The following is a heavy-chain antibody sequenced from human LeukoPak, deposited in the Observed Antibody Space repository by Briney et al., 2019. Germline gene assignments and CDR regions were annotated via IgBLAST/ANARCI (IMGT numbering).Heavy chain of an antibody. CDR2: IYSDDTT. D-gene: IGHD4-23*01. J-gene: IGHJ4*02. V-gene: IGHV3-53*01. CDR3: ARRAGGYSHPYDY. CDR1: GFTFSRYG. Sequence: PGGSLRLSCAASGFTFSRYGMTWVRQAPGKGLEWVSLIYSDDTTLYAGSVKGRFTISRDISKNTLYLQMSSLRAEDTAVYYCARRAGGYSHPYDYWGQGVLVTVSS.